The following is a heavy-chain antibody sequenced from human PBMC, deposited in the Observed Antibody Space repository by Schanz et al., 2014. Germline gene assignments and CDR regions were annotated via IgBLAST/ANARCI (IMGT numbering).Heavy chain of an antibody. D-gene: IGHD6-19*01. CDR1: GFIFSTFG. CDR3: ARYNSGHSDY. J-gene: IGHJ4*02. Sequence: QVYLVQSGGGVVQPGRSLRLSCAASGFIFSTFGMQWVRQAPGKGLEWVAVIWYDGNKKYYADSVKGRFTVSRDNSKNAVDLQMESLRADDTAVYYCARYNSGHSDYWGQGTLVTVSS. CDR2: IWYDGNKK. V-gene: IGHV3-33*01.